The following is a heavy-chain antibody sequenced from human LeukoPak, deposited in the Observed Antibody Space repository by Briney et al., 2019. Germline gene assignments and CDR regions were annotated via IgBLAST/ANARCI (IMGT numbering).Heavy chain of an antibody. CDR1: GGSISSGDYY. V-gene: IGHV4-30-4*01. Sequence: TSETLSLTCTVSGGSISSGDYYWSWIRQPPGKGLEWIGYIYYSGSTYYNPSLKSRVTISVDTSKSQFSLKLSSVTAADTAVYYCARENIVVVTAQRYNWFDPWGQGTLVTVSS. D-gene: IGHD2-21*02. CDR3: ARENIVVVTAQRYNWFDP. J-gene: IGHJ5*02. CDR2: IYYSGST.